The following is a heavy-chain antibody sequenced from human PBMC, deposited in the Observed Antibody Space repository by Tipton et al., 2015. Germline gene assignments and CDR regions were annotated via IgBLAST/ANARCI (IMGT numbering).Heavy chain of an antibody. J-gene: IGHJ5*02. D-gene: IGHD2-15*01. CDR1: DGSISDDY. Sequence: TLSLTCTVSDGSISDDYWNWIRQPPGKGLEWIGYIYNSGSTNYNPSLKSRVTISVDTSKNQLSLKLSSVTAADTAVYYCARGHSAGSYYSCWFDPWGQGTLVTVSS. V-gene: IGHV4-59*12. CDR2: IYNSGST. CDR3: ARGHSAGSYYSCWFDP.